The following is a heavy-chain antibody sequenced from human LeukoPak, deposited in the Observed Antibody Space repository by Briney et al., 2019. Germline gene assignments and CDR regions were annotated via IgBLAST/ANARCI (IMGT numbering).Heavy chain of an antibody. Sequence: SVKVSCKASEGTFSSYAISWVRQAPGQGLEWMGGIIPIFGTANYAQKFQGRVTITADESTSTAYMELSSLRSEDTAVYYCAREGGDWNDAVDYWGQGTLVTVSS. CDR2: IIPIFGTA. CDR3: AREGGDWNDAVDY. J-gene: IGHJ4*02. CDR1: EGTFSSYA. D-gene: IGHD1-1*01. V-gene: IGHV1-69*13.